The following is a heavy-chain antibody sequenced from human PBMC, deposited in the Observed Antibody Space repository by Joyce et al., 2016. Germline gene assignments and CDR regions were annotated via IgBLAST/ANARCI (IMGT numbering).Heavy chain of an antibody. CDR3: ARERGGGMSAFDI. D-gene: IGHD3-16*01. CDR1: GFTFSAYE. Sequence: EVQLVEAGGALVQPGGSLRLSCAASGFTFSAYEIHWVRQTTGKGLEWVSAIGTAGDPDYAGSVKGRFTSARENAKSSLFLQMNSLRAEDTAVYYCARERGGGMSAFDIWGQGTMVTVSS. J-gene: IGHJ3*02. CDR2: IGTAGDP. V-gene: IGHV3-13*05.